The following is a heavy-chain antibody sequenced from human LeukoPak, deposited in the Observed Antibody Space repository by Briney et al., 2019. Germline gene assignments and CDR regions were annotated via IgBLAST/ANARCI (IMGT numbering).Heavy chain of an antibody. CDR1: GDSVSSDSVT. V-gene: IGHV6-1*01. Sequence: SQTLSLTCAISGDSVSSDSVTWNWIRQSPSRGLEWLGRTYYRSTWYNDYAVSVRGRITVNPDTSKNQFSLHLNSVTPEDTAVYYCARRLTQYDCFDPWGQGILVTVSS. CDR2: TYYRSTWYN. J-gene: IGHJ5*02. D-gene: IGHD2-2*01. CDR3: ARRLTQYDCFDP.